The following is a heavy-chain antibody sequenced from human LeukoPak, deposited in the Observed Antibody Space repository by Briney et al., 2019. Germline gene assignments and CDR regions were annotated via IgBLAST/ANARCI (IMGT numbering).Heavy chain of an antibody. J-gene: IGHJ3*02. Sequence: PGGSLRLSCAASGFTFSSYAMHWVRQAPGKGLEWVAVISYDGSNKYYADSVKGRFTISRDNSKNTLYLQMNSLRAEDTAVYYCARVLIAVAGTSYAFDIWGQGTMVTVSS. CDR1: GFTFSSYA. CDR2: ISYDGSNK. CDR3: ARVLIAVAGTSYAFDI. D-gene: IGHD6-19*01. V-gene: IGHV3-30-3*01.